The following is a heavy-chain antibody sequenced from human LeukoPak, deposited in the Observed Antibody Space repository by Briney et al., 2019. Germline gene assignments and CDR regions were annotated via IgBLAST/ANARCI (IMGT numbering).Heavy chain of an antibody. CDR2: MNPNSGNT. V-gene: IGHV1-8*01. J-gene: IGHJ4*02. CDR3: ARDHQAVAGSFDY. Sequence: ASVKVSCKASGYTFTSYDINWVRQATGQGLEWMGWMNPNSGNTGYAQKFQGRVTMTRNTSISTAYMELSSLRSEDTAVYYCARDHQAVAGSFDYWGQGTLVTVSS. D-gene: IGHD6-19*01. CDR1: GYTFTSYD.